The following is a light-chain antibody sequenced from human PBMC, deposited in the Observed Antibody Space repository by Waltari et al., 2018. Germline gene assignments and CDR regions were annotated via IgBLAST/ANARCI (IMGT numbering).Light chain of an antibody. Sequence: QSALTQPRSVSGSPGQSVTISCTGTSSDVGTYNYVSWYQQHPGKAPKLMIYDVIERPSGVPDRFSGSKSGNTASLTISGLQAEDEADYYCCSYAGSYTFVFGGGTKLTAL. CDR2: DVI. V-gene: IGLV2-11*01. J-gene: IGLJ2*01. CDR1: SSDVGTYNY. CDR3: CSYAGSYTFV.